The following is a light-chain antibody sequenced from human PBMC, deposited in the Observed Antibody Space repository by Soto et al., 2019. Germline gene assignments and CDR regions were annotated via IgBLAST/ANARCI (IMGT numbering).Light chain of an antibody. V-gene: IGKV1-39*01. Sequence: DIQITQYPTSLSGSVGDRVTITCRGSRSIGNNLNWYQQRPGKAPQRLIYAASSLQSGVPSRFSVSSSGTDFTLTINGLQPEDFATYYCQESFSPPRAFGQGTRLRL. CDR2: AAS. J-gene: IGKJ5*01. CDR1: RSIGNN. CDR3: QESFSPPRA.